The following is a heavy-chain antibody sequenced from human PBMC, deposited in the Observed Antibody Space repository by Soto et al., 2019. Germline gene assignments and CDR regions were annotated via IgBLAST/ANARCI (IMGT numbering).Heavy chain of an antibody. CDR1: GYTFTNYG. Sequence: QVQLVQSGAEVKKPGASVKVSCNASGYTFTNYGFSWVRQAPGQGLEWMGWVSAYNGHTKYVEKLQGRVTMTTDTSTSTAHRELRSLRSDDTAVYYCARDRSVGATAGQFAYWGQGTLVTVSS. CDR3: ARDRSVGATAGQFAY. J-gene: IGHJ4*02. CDR2: VSAYNGHT. V-gene: IGHV1-18*01. D-gene: IGHD1-26*01.